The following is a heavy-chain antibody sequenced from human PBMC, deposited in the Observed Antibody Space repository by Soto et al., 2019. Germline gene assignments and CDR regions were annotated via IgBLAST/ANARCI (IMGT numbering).Heavy chain of an antibody. D-gene: IGHD2-8*01. CDR2: INNSGST. V-gene: IGHV4-34*01. CDR1: GGSFRGYH. CDR3: VSWVSALFDY. J-gene: IGHJ4*02. Sequence: SETLSLTCAVHGGSFRGYHWTWIRQPPGKGLEWVGEINNSGSTNDDPSLKSRVTISRDTSKNQFSLSLSSVTAADTALYFCVSWVSALFDYWGQGTLVTVSS.